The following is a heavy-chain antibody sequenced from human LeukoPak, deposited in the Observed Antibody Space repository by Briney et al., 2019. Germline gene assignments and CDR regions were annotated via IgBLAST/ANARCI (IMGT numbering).Heavy chain of an antibody. CDR3: AKRPRDSSGYYLGAFDG. V-gene: IGHV3-23*01. CDR1: GFTFSSYA. D-gene: IGHD3-22*01. J-gene: IGHJ3*01. Sequence: GGSLRLSCAASGFTFSSYAMTWVRQAPGKGLEWVSAISAGGVDTYYPDSVKGRFTISRDNSKNTLYLHMTSLRAEDTAVYFCAKRPRDSSGYYLGAFDGWGQGTTVTVSS. CDR2: ISAGGVDT.